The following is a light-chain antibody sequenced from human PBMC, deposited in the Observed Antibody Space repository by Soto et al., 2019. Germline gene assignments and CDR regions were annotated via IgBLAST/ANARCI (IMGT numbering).Light chain of an antibody. CDR2: GAF. CDR3: QQYSNWPYT. Sequence: EIVMTQSPATLSVSPGGRATLSCRASQSVSSNLAWYQQKPGQAPRLLIYGAFTRATGFPARFSGSGSGTEFTLTISSLQSEDFAVYYCQQYSNWPYTFGQGTKLESK. J-gene: IGKJ2*01. V-gene: IGKV3-15*01. CDR1: QSVSSN.